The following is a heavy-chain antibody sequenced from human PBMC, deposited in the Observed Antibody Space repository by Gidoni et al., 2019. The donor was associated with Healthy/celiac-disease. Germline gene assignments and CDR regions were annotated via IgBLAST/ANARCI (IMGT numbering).Heavy chain of an antibody. CDR3: ARDSPRGSVTRNLYYFDY. D-gene: IGHD3-10*01. CDR1: GFTFSSYS. J-gene: IGHJ4*02. Sequence: EVQVVESGGGLVKPGGSLRLSCAASGFTFSSYSMNWVRQAPGKGLEWVSSISSSSSYIYYADSVKGRFTISRDNAKNSLFLQMNSLRAEDTAVYYCARDSPRGSVTRNLYYFDYWGQGTLVTVSS. CDR2: ISSSSSYI. V-gene: IGHV3-21*01.